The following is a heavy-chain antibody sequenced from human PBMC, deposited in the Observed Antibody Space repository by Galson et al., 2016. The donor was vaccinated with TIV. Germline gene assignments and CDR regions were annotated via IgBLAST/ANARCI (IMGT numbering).Heavy chain of an antibody. CDR2: IRSKPYGGTA. CDR3: ARGRGEI. V-gene: IGHV3-49*03. Sequence: SLRLSCAVSGFRFGDNAISWFRQAPEKGLEWVGFIRSKPYGGTAEYAASVRGRFTISRDDSRSTAYLQMDSLKSEDTAVYYCARGRGEIWGPGTLVTVSS. J-gene: IGHJ4*02. D-gene: IGHD3-10*01. CDR1: GFRFGDNA.